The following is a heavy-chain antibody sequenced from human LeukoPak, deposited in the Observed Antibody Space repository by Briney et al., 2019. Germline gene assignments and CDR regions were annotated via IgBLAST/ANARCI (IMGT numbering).Heavy chain of an antibody. D-gene: IGHD2-2*02. V-gene: IGHV3-30-3*01. CDR2: ISYDGSNK. CDR3: ARVMVIVVVPAAIVR. J-gene: IGHJ4*02. CDR1: GFTFSSYA. Sequence: GGSLRLSCAASGFTFSSYAMHRVRQAPGKGLEWVAVISYDGSNKYYADSVKGRFTISRDNSKNTLYLQMNSLRAEDTAVYYCARVMVIVVVPAAIVRWGQGTLVTVSS.